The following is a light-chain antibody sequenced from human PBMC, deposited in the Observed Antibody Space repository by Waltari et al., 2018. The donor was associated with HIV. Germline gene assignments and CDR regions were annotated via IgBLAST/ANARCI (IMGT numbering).Light chain of an antibody. Sequence: QSALTQPASVSGSPGQSITLSCTGTSSDVGDYNYVSWFQQHPGKVPKFLIYEVSNRPSGVSYRFSGSKSGNTASLTISGLQAEDEADYYCASYTSTSARVFGGGTKVTVL. V-gene: IGLV2-14*01. CDR1: SSDVGDYNY. CDR3: ASYTSTSARV. J-gene: IGLJ3*02. CDR2: EVS.